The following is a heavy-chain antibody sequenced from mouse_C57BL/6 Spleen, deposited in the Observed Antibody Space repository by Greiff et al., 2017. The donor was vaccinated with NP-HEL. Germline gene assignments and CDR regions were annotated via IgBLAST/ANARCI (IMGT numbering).Heavy chain of an antibody. CDR3: AREATTVVAHFDY. Sequence: QVQLQQPGAELVKPGASVKLSCKASGYTFTSYWMHWVKQRPGQGLEWIGMIHPNSGSTNYNEKFKSKATLTVDKSSSTAYMQLSSLTSEDSAVYYCAREATTVVAHFDYWGQGTTLTVSS. CDR2: IHPNSGST. D-gene: IGHD1-1*01. J-gene: IGHJ2*01. V-gene: IGHV1-64*01. CDR1: GYTFTSYW.